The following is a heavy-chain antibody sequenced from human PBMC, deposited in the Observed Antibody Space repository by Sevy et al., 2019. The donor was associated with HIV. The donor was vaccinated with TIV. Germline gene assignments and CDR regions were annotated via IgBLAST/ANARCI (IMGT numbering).Heavy chain of an antibody. CDR1: GFTFSSYT. Sequence: GGSLRLSCAASGFTFSSYTMNWVRQAPGKGLEWVSYISTTSIITYYADSVRGRFTISRDNAKNSLYLQMNSLRAEDTAVYYCARAAPGGCSSTSCYNFDYWGQGTLVTVSS. CDR3: ARAAPGGCSSTSCYNFDY. J-gene: IGHJ4*02. V-gene: IGHV3-48*01. CDR2: ISTTSIIT. D-gene: IGHD2-2*02.